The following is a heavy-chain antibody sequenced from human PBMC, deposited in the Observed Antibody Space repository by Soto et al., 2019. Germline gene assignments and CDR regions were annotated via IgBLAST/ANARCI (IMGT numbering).Heavy chain of an antibody. D-gene: IGHD5-12*01. CDR3: ARHLGSTTYHFDY. V-gene: IGHV3-33*01. CDR2: IWYDGSKT. J-gene: IGHJ4*02. CDR1: GFTFSNYG. Sequence: GGSLRLSCATSGFTFSNYGFHWVRQAPGKGLEWVAVIWYDGSKTYYVESVKGRFTISRDNSKNTLYLQMNSLRAEDTAVYCCARHLGSTTYHFDYWGLGTLATVYS.